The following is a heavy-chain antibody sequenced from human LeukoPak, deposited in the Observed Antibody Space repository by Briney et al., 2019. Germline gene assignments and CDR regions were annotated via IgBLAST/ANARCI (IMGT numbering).Heavy chain of an antibody. Sequence: GGSLRLSCAASGFTFDDYAMHWVRQAPGKGLEWVSGISWNSGSIGYADSVKGRFTISRDNAKNSLYLQMNSLRAEDTALYYCARPDGYDFWSGYHDWGQGTLVTVSS. D-gene: IGHD3-3*01. J-gene: IGHJ4*02. CDR1: GFTFDDYA. CDR2: ISWNSGSI. V-gene: IGHV3-9*01. CDR3: ARPDGYDFWSGYHD.